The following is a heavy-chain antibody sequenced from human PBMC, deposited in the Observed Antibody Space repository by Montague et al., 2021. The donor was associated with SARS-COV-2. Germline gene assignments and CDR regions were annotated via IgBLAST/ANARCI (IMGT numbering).Heavy chain of an antibody. V-gene: IGHV6-1*01. J-gene: IGHJ4*02. CDR3: ASGWTLFD. D-gene: IGHD6-19*01. CDR1: GDSVSITAAA. Sequence: CAISGDSVSITAAAWNWIRQSPSRGLDWLGSTYYRSEWHTDYAVSLAGRLAIDADTSKNQFSLQLHSVTPEDSAVYYCASGWTLFDWGQGTLVTVSS. CDR2: TYYRSEWHT.